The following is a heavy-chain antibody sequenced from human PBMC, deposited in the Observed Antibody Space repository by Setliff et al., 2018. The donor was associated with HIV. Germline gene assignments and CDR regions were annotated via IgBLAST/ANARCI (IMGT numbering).Heavy chain of an antibody. D-gene: IGHD2-15*01. CDR1: GFTVSNYW. CDR2: TTNKADSYNT. V-gene: IGHV3-72*01. J-gene: IGHJ4*02. Sequence: GGSLRLSCAASGFTVSNYWMHWVRQAPGEGLEWVGRTTNKADSYNTNYAASVKGRFTIARDDSKKSLYLQMNSLKIEDTAVYYCVRGLGSEFDYWGQGTLVTVSS. CDR3: VRGLGSEFDY.